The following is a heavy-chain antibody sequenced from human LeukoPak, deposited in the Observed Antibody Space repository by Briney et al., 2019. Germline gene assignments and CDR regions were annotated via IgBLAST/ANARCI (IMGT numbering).Heavy chain of an antibody. J-gene: IGHJ4*02. D-gene: IGHD1-14*01. Sequence: RGSLRPSCAVSGFSSSSFCMRWVRQAPGKGLVWVSRINSDGSSISYADSVKGRLTISRDNAKNTLYLQMNSLRAEDTAVYYCARGTGYGVFDNWGQGTLVTVSS. CDR1: GFSSSSFC. CDR3: ARGTGYGVFDN. CDR2: INSDGSSI. V-gene: IGHV3-74*01.